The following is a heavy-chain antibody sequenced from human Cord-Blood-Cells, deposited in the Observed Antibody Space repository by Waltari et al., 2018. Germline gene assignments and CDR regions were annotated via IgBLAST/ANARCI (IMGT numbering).Heavy chain of an antibody. J-gene: IGHJ2*01. CDR3: ARVRVSGDRYFDL. CDR2: IYTSGST. CDR1: GGSISSCSYY. V-gene: IGHV4-61*09. Sequence: QVQLQESGPGLVKPSQTLSLTCTVSGGSISSCSYYWSWIRQPAGKGLEWIGYIYTSGSTNYNPSLKSRVTISVDTSKNQFSLKLSSVTAADTAVYYCARVRVSGDRYFDLWGRGTLVTVSS. D-gene: IGHD7-27*01.